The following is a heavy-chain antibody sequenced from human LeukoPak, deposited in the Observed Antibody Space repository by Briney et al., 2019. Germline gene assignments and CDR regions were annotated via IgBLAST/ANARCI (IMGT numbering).Heavy chain of an antibody. Sequence: ASVKVSSKASGGTFSSYAISWVRQAPGQGLEWMGGIIPIFGTANYAQKLQGRVTITTDESTSTAYMELSSLRSEDTAVYYCARDLGSGGWYLGYGGQGTLVTVSS. CDR1: GGTFSSYA. D-gene: IGHD6-19*01. V-gene: IGHV1-69*05. CDR2: IIPIFGTA. CDR3: ARDLGSGGWYLGY. J-gene: IGHJ4*02.